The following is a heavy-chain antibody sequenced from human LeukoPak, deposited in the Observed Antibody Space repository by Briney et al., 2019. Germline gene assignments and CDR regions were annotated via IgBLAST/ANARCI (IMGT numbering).Heavy chain of an antibody. D-gene: IGHD6-19*01. CDR2: INWNGGST. CDR3: AKDHSSGWYVDDY. J-gene: IGHJ4*02. Sequence: PGGSLRLSCAASGFTFDDYGMSWVRRAPGKGLEWVSGINWNGGSTGYADSVKGRFTISRDNAKNTLYLQMNSLRAEDTAVYYCAKDHSSGWYVDDYWGQGTLVTVSS. CDR1: GFTFDDYG. V-gene: IGHV3-20*04.